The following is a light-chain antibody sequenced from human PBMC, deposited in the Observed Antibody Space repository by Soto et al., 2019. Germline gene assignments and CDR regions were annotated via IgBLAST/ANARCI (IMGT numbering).Light chain of an antibody. J-gene: IGLJ2*01. CDR2: GNS. Sequence: QSVLTQPPSVSGAPGQRGTISCTGSSSNIGAGYDVHGYQQLPGTAPKLLIYGNSNRPSGVPDRFSGSKSGTSASLAITGLQAEDEADYYCQSYDSSLSGSGVFGGGTKLTVL. CDR3: QSYDSSLSGSGV. V-gene: IGLV1-40*01. CDR1: SSNIGAGYD.